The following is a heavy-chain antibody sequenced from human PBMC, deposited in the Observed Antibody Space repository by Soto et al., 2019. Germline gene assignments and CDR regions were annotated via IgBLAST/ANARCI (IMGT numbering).Heavy chain of an antibody. Sequence: SETRSRTWIVSGESISSSSYYWGWIRQPPGKGLEWIGSIYYSGRTYYNPSFKSRVTISIDTSKNQFSLKLSSVTATDTAVYYCARQRTTVVTQAYFDHWGQGALVTVSS. CDR1: GESISSSSYY. CDR3: ARQRTTVVTQAYFDH. CDR2: IYYSGRT. D-gene: IGHD2-21*02. J-gene: IGHJ4*02. V-gene: IGHV4-39*01.